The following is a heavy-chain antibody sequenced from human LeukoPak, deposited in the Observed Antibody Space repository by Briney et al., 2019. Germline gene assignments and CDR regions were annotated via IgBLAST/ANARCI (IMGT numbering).Heavy chain of an antibody. CDR3: ARDGPLYYYGSGSYLWFDP. J-gene: IGHJ5*02. V-gene: IGHV3-33*01. D-gene: IGHD3-10*01. Sequence: PGGSLRLSCAASGFTFSSYGMHWVRQAPGKGLEWVAVIWYDGSNKYYADSVKGRFTISRDNSKNTLYLQTNSLRAEDTAVYYCARDGPLYYYGSGSYLWFDPWGQGTLVTVSS. CDR2: IWYDGSNK. CDR1: GFTFSSYG.